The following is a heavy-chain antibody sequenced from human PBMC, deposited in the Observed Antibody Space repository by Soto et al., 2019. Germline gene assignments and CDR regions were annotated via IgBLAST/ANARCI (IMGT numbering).Heavy chain of an antibody. D-gene: IGHD1-26*01. CDR3: ALGRGRSYYFDH. Sequence: GSVKVSFKSCEYTFTSYDFHWVRRAPGQGLEWTAATNLVTVRANYPHTFHAGVSMTTNTSTNTVYVELNSLRSEDGAVYYCALGRGRSYYFDHWGQGTLVTVSS. CDR1: EYTFTSYD. V-gene: IGHV1-46*03. CDR2: TNLVTVRA. J-gene: IGHJ4*02.